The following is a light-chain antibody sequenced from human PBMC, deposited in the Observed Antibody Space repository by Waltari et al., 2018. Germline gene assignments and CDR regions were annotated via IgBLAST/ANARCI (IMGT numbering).Light chain of an antibody. CDR3: CSYAGRSTWV. CDR1: STDVGDFNY. Sequence: QSALTPPASVAGSPGQSISTSRTGASTDVGDFNYLSWYQQLPGKAPKVIIYDVTKRPSGVSNRVSGSKSGNSASLSISGLQAEDEAHYYCCSYAGRSTWVFGGGTKVTVL. V-gene: IGLV2-14*03. J-gene: IGLJ3*02. CDR2: DVT.